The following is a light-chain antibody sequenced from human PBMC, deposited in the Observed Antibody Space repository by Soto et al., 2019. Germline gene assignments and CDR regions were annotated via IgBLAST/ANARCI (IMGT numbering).Light chain of an antibody. V-gene: IGLV2-18*02. Sequence: QSVLTQPPSVSGSPGQSVTISCTGTSTDFVTYNRVSWYQQPPGTAPKLIVYEASNRPSGVPDRFSGSKSGNTASLTISGLQAEDEADYYCSSYTSSSTSYVFGTGTKVTVL. CDR1: STDFVTYNR. CDR3: SSYTSSSTSYV. J-gene: IGLJ1*01. CDR2: EAS.